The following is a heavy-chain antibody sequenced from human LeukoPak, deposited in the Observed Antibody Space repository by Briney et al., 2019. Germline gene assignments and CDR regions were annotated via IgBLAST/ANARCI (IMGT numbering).Heavy chain of an antibody. D-gene: IGHD1-26*01. CDR2: IKSETDGGTP. Sequence: GGSLRLSCAVSGFTFSNAWMSWVRQAPGKGLEWVGRIKSETDGGTPTYAAAVQGRFTISRDDSKNTVYLQMNSLNTDDTAVYYCTEIGVGAPRYWGQGTLVTVSS. CDR1: GFTFSNAW. CDR3: TEIGVGAPRY. J-gene: IGHJ4*02. V-gene: IGHV3-15*01.